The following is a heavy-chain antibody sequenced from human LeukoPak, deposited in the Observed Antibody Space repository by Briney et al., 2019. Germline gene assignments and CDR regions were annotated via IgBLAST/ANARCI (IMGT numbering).Heavy chain of an antibody. V-gene: IGHV3-30-3*01. J-gene: IGHJ3*02. CDR3: AREARWGAVDI. CDR2: ISYDGSNK. D-gene: IGHD3-16*01. CDR1: GFTFSSYA. Sequence: GRSLRLSCAASGFTFSSYAMHWVRQAPGKGLEWVAVISYDGSNKYYADSVKGRFTISRDNSKNTLYLQMNSLRAEDTAVYYCAREARWGAVDIWGQGTMVTVSS.